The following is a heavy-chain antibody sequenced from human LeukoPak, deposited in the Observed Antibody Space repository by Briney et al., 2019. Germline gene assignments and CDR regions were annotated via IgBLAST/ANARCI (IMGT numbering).Heavy chain of an antibody. CDR1: GYSISSGYY. J-gene: IGHJ5*02. V-gene: IGHV4-38-2*01. Sequence: PSETLSLTCAVSGYSISSGYYWGWIRQPPGKGLEWIGSIYHSGSTYYNPSLKSRVTISVDTSKNQFSLKLSSVTAADTAVYYCARLTSYYDFWSGEFDPWGQGTLVTVSS. CDR3: ARLTSYYDFWSGEFDP. CDR2: IYHSGST. D-gene: IGHD3-3*01.